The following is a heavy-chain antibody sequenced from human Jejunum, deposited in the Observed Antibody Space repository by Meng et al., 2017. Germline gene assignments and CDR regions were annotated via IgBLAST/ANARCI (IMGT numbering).Heavy chain of an antibody. J-gene: IGHJ4*02. Sequence: GESLKISCAASGFSFSSYAMHWVRQAPGKGLEWVALMSYDGSNKYYADSVRGRFTISRDNFKNTLYLQMKSLTPEDTAVYYCARVSVVYYGSGTYYSNWGQGTRVTVSS. CDR2: MSYDGSNK. D-gene: IGHD3-10*01. V-gene: IGHV3-30*01. CDR3: ARVSVVYYGSGTYYSN. CDR1: GFSFSSYA.